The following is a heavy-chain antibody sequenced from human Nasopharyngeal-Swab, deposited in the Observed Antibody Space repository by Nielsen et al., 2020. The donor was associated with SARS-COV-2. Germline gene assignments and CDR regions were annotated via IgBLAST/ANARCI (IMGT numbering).Heavy chain of an antibody. CDR2: ISYDGIKK. J-gene: IGHJ6*02. CDR3: AKDHQLIRNYYYYDMDV. V-gene: IGHV3-30*18. D-gene: IGHD2-8*01. Sequence: WIRQPPGKGLEWMAVISYDGIKKYYADSVKDRFTLSRDNSKNTLYLQMNSLRTEDTAVYYCAKDHQLIRNYYYYDMDVWGQGTTVTVSS.